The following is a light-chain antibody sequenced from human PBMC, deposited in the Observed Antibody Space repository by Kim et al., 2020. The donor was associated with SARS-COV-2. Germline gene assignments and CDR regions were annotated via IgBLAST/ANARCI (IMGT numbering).Light chain of an antibody. J-gene: IGKJ1*01. CDR1: QSISRW. Sequence: ASVGDRVTITCRASQSISRWLAWSQQKPGKAPKLLIYTASNLESGVPSTFSGSGSGTEFTLTINSLQPDDFATYYCQQYYTYPWTFGQGTKVDIK. V-gene: IGKV1-5*03. CDR2: TAS. CDR3: QQYYTYPWT.